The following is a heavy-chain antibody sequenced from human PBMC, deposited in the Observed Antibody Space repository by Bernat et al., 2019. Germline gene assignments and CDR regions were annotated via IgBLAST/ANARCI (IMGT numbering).Heavy chain of an antibody. Sequence: EVQLVQSGAEVKKPGESLKISCKGSGYSFTSYWIGWVRQMPGKGLEWMGIIYPGDSDTRYSPSFQGQVTISADKSISTAYLQWSSLKASDTAMYYCARRGLRDSSSWYYFDYWGQGTLVTVSS. CDR3: ARRGLRDSSSWYYFDY. CDR2: IYPGDSDT. V-gene: IGHV5-51*01. D-gene: IGHD6-13*01. CDR1: GYSFTSYW. J-gene: IGHJ4*02.